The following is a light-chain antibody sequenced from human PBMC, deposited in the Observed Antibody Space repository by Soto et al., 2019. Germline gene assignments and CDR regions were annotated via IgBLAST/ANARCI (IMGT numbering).Light chain of an antibody. CDR3: QSYDSSLSGWV. V-gene: IGLV1-40*01. J-gene: IGLJ3*02. Sequence: QSVLTQPPSVSGAPGQRVTISCTGSSSNIGAGYDVYWYQQLPGTAPKLLIYGNSNRPSGVPDRFSGSKSGTSASLAITGLRAEDEADYYCQSYDSSLSGWVFGGGTKVTVL. CDR1: SSNIGAGYD. CDR2: GNS.